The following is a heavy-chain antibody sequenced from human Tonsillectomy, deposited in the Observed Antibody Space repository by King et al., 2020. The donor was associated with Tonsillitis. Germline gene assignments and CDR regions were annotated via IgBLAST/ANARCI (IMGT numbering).Heavy chain of an antibody. J-gene: IGHJ6*02. CDR3: AGDPRDDSSSWIYYYYYGMDV. CDR2: ISYDGSYK. Sequence: VQLVESGGGVVQPGRSLRLSCAASGFTFSSYAMHWVRQAPGKGLEWVAVISYDGSYKYYADSVKGRFTISRDNSKNTLYLQMNSLRAEDTAVYYCAGDPRDDSSSWIYYYYYGMDVWGQGTTVTVSS. D-gene: IGHD6-13*01. V-gene: IGHV3-30*04. CDR1: GFTFSSYA.